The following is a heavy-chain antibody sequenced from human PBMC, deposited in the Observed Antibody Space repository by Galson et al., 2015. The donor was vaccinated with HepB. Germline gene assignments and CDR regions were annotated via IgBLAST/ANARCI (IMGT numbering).Heavy chain of an antibody. D-gene: IGHD6-13*01. Sequence: ETLSLTCTVSGGPISSDYWSWIRQPPGKGLEWIGYMYYSGSTNYNPSLRSRVTISGDTSKNQISLKLGSVTAADTAVYYCARLKYSRSWPTFDYWGQGTLVTVSS. CDR1: GGPISSDY. CDR3: ARLKYSRSWPTFDY. V-gene: IGHV4-59*08. J-gene: IGHJ4*02. CDR2: MYYSGST.